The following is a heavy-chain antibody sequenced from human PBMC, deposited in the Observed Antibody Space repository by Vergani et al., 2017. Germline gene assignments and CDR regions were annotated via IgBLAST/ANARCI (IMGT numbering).Heavy chain of an antibody. Sequence: QLQESGPGLVKPSQTLSLTCTVSGGPISSGSYYWSWIRQPAGKGLECIGRIYTSGSTYYNPSLKSRVTISVETSKNQFSLKLSSVTAADTAVYYCARRTTMVRGVLEIARYYFDYWGQGTLFTVSS. CDR2: IYTSGST. V-gene: IGHV4-61*02. D-gene: IGHD3-10*01. CDR1: GGPISSGSYY. CDR3: ARRTTMVRGVLEIARYYFDY. J-gene: IGHJ4*02.